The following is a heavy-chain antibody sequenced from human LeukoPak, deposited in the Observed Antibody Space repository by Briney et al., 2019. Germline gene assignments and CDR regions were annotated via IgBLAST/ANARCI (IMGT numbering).Heavy chain of an antibody. CDR3: ARGVKVDY. V-gene: IGHV3-7*03. CDR1: GFTSSSYW. CDR2: IKQDGSEK. D-gene: IGHD3-10*01. J-gene: IGHJ4*02. Sequence: GGSLRLSCAASGFTSSSYWMSWVRQAPGKGLEWVANIKQDGSEKYYVDSVKGRFTISRDNAKNSLYLQMNSLRAEDTAVYYCARGVKVDYWGQGTLVIVSS.